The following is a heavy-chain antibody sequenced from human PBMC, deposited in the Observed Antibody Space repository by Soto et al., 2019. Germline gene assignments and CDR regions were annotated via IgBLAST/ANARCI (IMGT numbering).Heavy chain of an antibody. V-gene: IGHV4-39*01. CDR1: GGSISSSNYY. D-gene: IGHD1-26*01. CDR3: ARHPWEPRYMDI. CDR2: AYYSGTHT. Sequence: PSETLSLTCTVSGGSISSSNYYWAWIRQPPGKGLEWMGSAYYSGTHTYYNPSLESRVTMSVDTSSNQFSLELTSVTAADTAVYYCARHPWEPRYMDIWGQGTTVTVSS. J-gene: IGHJ6*02.